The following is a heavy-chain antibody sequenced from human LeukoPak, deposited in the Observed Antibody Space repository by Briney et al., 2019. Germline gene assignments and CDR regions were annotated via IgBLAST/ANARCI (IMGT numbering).Heavy chain of an antibody. V-gene: IGHV3-23*01. J-gene: IGHJ5*02. CDR2: ISGTGDSP. CDR1: GFTFRSYA. CDR3: AKDIGWFDP. Sequence: PGGSLRLSCAASGFTFRSYAMNWVRQAPGKGLEWVSAISGTGDSPHYAVSVKGRFTISRDNSKNTLYLQMNSLRAEGTAFYYCAKDIGWFDPWGQGTLVTVSS.